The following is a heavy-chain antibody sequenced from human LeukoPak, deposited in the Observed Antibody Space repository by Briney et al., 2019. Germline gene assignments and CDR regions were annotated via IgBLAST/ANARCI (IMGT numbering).Heavy chain of an antibody. D-gene: IGHD2-2*01. V-gene: IGHV1-69*02. Sequence: GASVKVSCKASGGTFSSYTISWVRQAPGQGLEWMGRIIPILGIANYAQKFQGRVTITADKSTSTAYMELSSLRSEDTAVYYCATLSHRSSTSCDDAFDIWGQGTMVTVSS. CDR3: ATLSHRSSTSCDDAFDI. CDR1: GGTFSSYT. J-gene: IGHJ3*02. CDR2: IIPILGIA.